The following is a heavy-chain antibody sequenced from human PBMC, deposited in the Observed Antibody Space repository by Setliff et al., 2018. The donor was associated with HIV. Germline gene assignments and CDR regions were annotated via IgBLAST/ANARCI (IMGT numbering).Heavy chain of an antibody. CDR2: IYYRGNT. D-gene: IGHD2-21*02. CDR3: ARHYGAVKSVVTVVAKYFPH. Sequence: LSLTCNVSGGSIRSSSYYWGWIRQPPGKGLEWIGSIYYRGNTYYNPSLKSRVTISVDTSKNQFSLKLTSVTAADTAMYYCARHYGAVKSVVTVVAKYFPHWGQGTLVTAPQ. V-gene: IGHV4-39*01. J-gene: IGHJ1*01. CDR1: GGSIRSSSYY.